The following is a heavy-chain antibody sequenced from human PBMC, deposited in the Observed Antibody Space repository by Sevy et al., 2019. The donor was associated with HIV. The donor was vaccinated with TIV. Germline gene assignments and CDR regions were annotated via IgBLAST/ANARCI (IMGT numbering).Heavy chain of an antibody. Sequence: GGSLRLSCAASGFTFSSYSMNWVRQATGKGLEWVSSISSSNNYIYYADSLKGRFTISRDNAKNSLYLQMNSLRAEDTAVYYCARDLREYSSSSKYYFDYWGQGILVTVSS. V-gene: IGHV3-21*01. D-gene: IGHD6-6*01. CDR2: ISSSNNYI. J-gene: IGHJ4*02. CDR1: GFTFSSYS. CDR3: ARDLREYSSSSKYYFDY.